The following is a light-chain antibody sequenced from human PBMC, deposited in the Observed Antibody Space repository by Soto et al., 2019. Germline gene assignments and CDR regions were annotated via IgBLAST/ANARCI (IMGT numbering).Light chain of an antibody. CDR3: ISYTVSRSYV. Sequence: QSALTQPASVSGSPGQSITISCSGTSSDIGTYDHVAWFQQFPGKTPKLMIYSVSNRPSGDSYRFSGSNSGNTASLTISGLQAEDEADYYCISYTVSRSYVFGTGTQLTVL. CDR2: SVS. V-gene: IGLV2-14*01. CDR1: SSDIGTYDH. J-gene: IGLJ1*01.